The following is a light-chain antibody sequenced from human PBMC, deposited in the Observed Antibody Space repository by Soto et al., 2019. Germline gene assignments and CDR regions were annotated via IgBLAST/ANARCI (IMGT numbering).Light chain of an antibody. CDR3: QQYDKYWT. Sequence: PPILNTPVGDRVTITFRASQSISGWLAWYQQKPGKAPKLLIYKASHLERGVPPRFSGSGSGTDFTLTISSLQPEDCATYYCQQYDKYWTFGQGTKVYIK. CDR2: KAS. CDR1: QSISGW. J-gene: IGKJ1*01. V-gene: IGKV1-5*03.